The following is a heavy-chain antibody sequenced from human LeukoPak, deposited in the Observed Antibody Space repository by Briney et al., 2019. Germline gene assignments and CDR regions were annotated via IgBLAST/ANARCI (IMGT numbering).Heavy chain of an antibody. CDR1: GGSISSSSYY. J-gene: IGHJ6*03. CDR2: IYYSGST. CDR3: ARNIFGVAAYYYYYMGV. V-gene: IGHV4-39*01. D-gene: IGHD3-3*01. Sequence: PSETLSLTCTVSGGSISSSSYYWGWIRQPPGKGLEWIGSIYYSGSTYYNTSLKSRVTISVDTSKNQFSLKLSSVTAADTAVYYCARNIFGVAAYYYYYMGVWGKGTTVTVSS.